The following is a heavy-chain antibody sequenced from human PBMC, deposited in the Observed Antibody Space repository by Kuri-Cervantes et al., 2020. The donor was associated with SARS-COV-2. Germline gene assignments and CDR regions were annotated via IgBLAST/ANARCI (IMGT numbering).Heavy chain of an antibody. J-gene: IGHJ4*02. CDR2: MNPNSGYT. CDR1: GYTFTSYD. V-gene: IGHV1-8*03. CDR3: ARAGYYCSSTSCPSLPDY. D-gene: IGHD2-2*01. Sequence: ASVKVSCKTSGYTFTSYDITWVRQATGQGLEWMGWMNPNSGYTGYAQKFQGRVTLTRNTSISTAYMELSSLRSEDTAVYYCARAGYYCSSTSCPSLPDYWGQGTLVTVSS.